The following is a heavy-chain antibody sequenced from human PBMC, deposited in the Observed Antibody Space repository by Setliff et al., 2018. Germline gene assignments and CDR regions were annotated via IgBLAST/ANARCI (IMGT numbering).Heavy chain of an antibody. V-gene: IGHV3-7*01. CDR1: GFTFSSYW. Sequence: PGGSLRLSCAASGFTFSSYWMSWVRQVPGKGLEWVANTKEDGSGKFYVDSVKGRFTIFRDNAKNSLSLQMNGLRAEDTSVYYCVPGRGSWGQGALVTVSS. J-gene: IGHJ5*02. D-gene: IGHD6-25*01. CDR2: TKEDGSGK. CDR3: VPGRGS.